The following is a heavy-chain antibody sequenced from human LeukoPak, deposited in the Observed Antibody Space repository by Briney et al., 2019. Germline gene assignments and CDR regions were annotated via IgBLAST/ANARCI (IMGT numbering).Heavy chain of an antibody. CDR3: AKDQQYYYGSGFDY. V-gene: IGHV3-23*01. D-gene: IGHD3-10*01. CDR1: GFTFSSYG. Sequence: TGGTLRLPCAASGFTFSSYGMSWVRQAPGKGLEWVSAISGSGGSTYYADSVKGRFTISRDNSKNTLYLQMNSLRAEDTAVYYCAKDQQYYYGSGFDYWGQGTLVTVSS. CDR2: ISGSGGST. J-gene: IGHJ4*02.